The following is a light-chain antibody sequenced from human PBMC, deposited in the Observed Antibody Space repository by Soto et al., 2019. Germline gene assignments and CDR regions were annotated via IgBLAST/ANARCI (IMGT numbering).Light chain of an antibody. V-gene: IGLV1-44*01. CDR2: SND. CDR3: ATWDDSLNVV. Sequence: QAVVTQSPSASGTPGQRVSISCSGSTSNIGTNTVSWYQHVPGTAPKLLIYSNDQRPSAVPGRFSGSKSGTSASLAISGLLSEDEADYDCATWDDSLNVVFGGGTKLTVL. CDR1: TSNIGTNT. J-gene: IGLJ2*01.